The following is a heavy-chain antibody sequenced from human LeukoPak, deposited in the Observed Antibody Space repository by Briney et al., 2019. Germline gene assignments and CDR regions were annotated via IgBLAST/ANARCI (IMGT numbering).Heavy chain of an antibody. Sequence: PSETLSLTCTVSGGSINSYYWGWIRQPPGKGLEWIGSIYYSGSTYYNPSLKSRVTISVDTSKNQFSLKLSSVTAADTAVYYCARDVVDYYDSSGYQTFDYWGQGTLVTVSS. D-gene: IGHD3-22*01. CDR1: GGSINSYY. J-gene: IGHJ4*02. CDR2: IYYSGST. CDR3: ARDVVDYYDSSGYQTFDY. V-gene: IGHV4-39*07.